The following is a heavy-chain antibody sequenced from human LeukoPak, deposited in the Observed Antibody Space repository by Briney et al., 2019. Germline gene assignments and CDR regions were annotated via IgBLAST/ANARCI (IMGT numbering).Heavy chain of an antibody. D-gene: IGHD6-19*01. CDR1: VGSFSGYY. V-gene: IGHV4-34*01. CDR3: ARGSGWYFSGIDY. CDR2: INHSGST. J-gene: IGHJ4*02. Sequence: SETLSLTCAVYVGSFSGYYWSWIRQPPGKGLEWIGEINHSGSTHYNPSLKSRVTISVDTSKNQFSLKLSSVTAADTAVYYCARGSGWYFSGIDYWGQGTLVTGSS.